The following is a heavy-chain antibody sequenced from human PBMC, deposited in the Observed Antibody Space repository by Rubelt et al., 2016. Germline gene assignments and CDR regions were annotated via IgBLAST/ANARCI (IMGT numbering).Heavy chain of an antibody. CDR2: IYYSGST. Sequence: QVQLQESGPGLVKPSETLSLTCTVSGGSINSYYWSWIRQPPGKGLEWIGHIYYSGSTHYNPSLKSRVTISVDTSKNQFSRKLNSVTAADTAVYYCARSGKQWDALDYWGQGTLVTVSS. D-gene: IGHD6-19*01. V-gene: IGHV4-59*08. CDR1: GGSINSYY. CDR3: ARSGKQWDALDY. J-gene: IGHJ4*02.